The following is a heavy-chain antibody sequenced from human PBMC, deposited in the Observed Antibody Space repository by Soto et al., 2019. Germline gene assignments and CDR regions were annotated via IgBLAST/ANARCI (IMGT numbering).Heavy chain of an antibody. CDR1: GFPLSSGYY. Sequence: PSETLSLTCAVSGFPLSSGYYCGCIRQPPGMGLECIGTIYHSGSTYYNPSLKSRVTISVDTSKNQFSLKLNSVTAADTAVYYCARGKWEPYYFDYWGQRTLVTVSS. CDR3: ARGKWEPYYFDY. J-gene: IGHJ4*02. CDR2: IYHSGST. V-gene: IGHV4-38-2*01. D-gene: IGHD1-26*01.